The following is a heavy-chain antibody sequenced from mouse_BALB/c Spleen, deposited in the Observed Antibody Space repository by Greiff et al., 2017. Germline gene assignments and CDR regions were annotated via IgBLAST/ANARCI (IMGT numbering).Heavy chain of an antibody. CDR3: ARGGSTMITTGAWFAY. J-gene: IGHJ3*01. Sequence: EVQVVESGGDLVKPGGSLKLSCAASGFTFSSYAMSWVRQTPEKRLEWVASISSGGSTYYPDSVKGRFTISRDNARNILYLQMSSLRSEDTAMYYCARGGSTMITTGAWFAYWGEGTLVTVSA. CDR1: GFTFSSYA. D-gene: IGHD2-4*01. CDR2: ISSGGST. V-gene: IGHV5-6-5*01.